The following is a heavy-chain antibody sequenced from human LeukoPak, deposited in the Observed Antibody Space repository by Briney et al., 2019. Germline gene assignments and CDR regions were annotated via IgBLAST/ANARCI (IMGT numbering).Heavy chain of an antibody. CDR3: ARLPKYSRPLVY. J-gene: IGHJ4*02. CDR1: GYTFTSYD. D-gene: IGHD6-6*01. Sequence: GASVKVSCKASGYTFTSYDINWVRQATGQGLEWMGWVNPNSGNTDYAQKFQGRVTMSRDTSISTAYMELSSLRSEDTAVYYCARLPKYSRPLVYWGQGTLVTVSS. CDR2: VNPNSGNT. V-gene: IGHV1-8*01.